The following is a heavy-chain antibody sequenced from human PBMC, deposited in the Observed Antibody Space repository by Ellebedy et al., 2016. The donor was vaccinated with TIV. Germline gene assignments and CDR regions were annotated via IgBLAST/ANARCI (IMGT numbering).Heavy chain of an antibody. J-gene: IGHJ4*02. CDR2: IWYDGGNK. CDR3: VKAWGD. Sequence: PGGSLRLSCEASGFIFSTYGMHWVRQAPGKGLEWVAFIWYDGGNKYYADSVKGRFTIPRDNSKHTLYLQMSSLRAEDTAVYYCVKAWGDWGQGTLVTVSS. V-gene: IGHV3-30*02. D-gene: IGHD3-16*01. CDR1: GFIFSTYG.